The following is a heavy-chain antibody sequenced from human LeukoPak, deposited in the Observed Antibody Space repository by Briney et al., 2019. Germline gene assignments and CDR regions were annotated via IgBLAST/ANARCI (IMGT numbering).Heavy chain of an antibody. CDR2: IIPIFGTA. J-gene: IGHJ4*02. D-gene: IGHD1-26*01. V-gene: IGHV1-69*13. CDR1: GGTFSSYA. CDR3: ASIVGATTIDY. Sequence: SVKVSCKASGGTFSSYAISWVRQAPGQGLEWMGGIIPIFGTANYAQKFQGRVTITADESTSTAYMELSSLRSEDTAVYYCASIVGATTIDYWGQGTLVPVSS.